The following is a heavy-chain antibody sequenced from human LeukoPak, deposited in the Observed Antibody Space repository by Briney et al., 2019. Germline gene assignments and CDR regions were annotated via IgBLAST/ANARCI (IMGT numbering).Heavy chain of an antibody. CDR1: GFTFSSCS. D-gene: IGHD2-2*02. CDR3: AREKVVPAAILIDAFDI. J-gene: IGHJ3*02. V-gene: IGHV3-21*01. CDR2: ISSSSSYI. Sequence: PGGSLRLSCAASGFTFSSCSMNWVRQAPGKGLEWVSSISSSSSYIYYADSVKGRFTISRDNAKNSLYLQMNSLRAEDTAVYYCAREKVVPAAILIDAFDIWGQGTMVTVSS.